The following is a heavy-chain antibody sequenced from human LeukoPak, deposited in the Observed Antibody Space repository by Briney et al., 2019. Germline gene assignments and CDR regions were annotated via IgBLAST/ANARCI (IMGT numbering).Heavy chain of an antibody. CDR2: IIPIFGTA. D-gene: IGHD1-26*01. CDR1: GGPFSSYA. J-gene: IGHJ4*02. Sequence: ASVKVSCKASGGPFSSYAISWVRRAPGQGLERMGRIIPIFGTANYAQKFQGRVTITTDESTSTAYMELSSLRSEDTAVYYCASSPKGQEWAYFDYWGQGTLVTVST. V-gene: IGHV1-69*05. CDR3: ASSPKGQEWAYFDY.